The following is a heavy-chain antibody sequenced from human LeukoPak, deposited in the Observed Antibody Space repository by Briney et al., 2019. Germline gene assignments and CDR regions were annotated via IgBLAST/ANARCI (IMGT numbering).Heavy chain of an antibody. CDR2: IYSSGST. D-gene: IGHD2-15*01. V-gene: IGHV4-61*02. J-gene: IGHJ5*02. Sequence: SETLSLTCAVSGGSISSGSYYWSWIRQPAGKGLEWIGRIYSSGSTNYNPSLKSRVTISVDTSKNQFSLKLSSVTAADTAVYYCAKDGGYCSGGRCYSWFDPWGQGTLVTVSS. CDR3: AKDGGYCSGGRCYSWFDP. CDR1: GGSISSGSYY.